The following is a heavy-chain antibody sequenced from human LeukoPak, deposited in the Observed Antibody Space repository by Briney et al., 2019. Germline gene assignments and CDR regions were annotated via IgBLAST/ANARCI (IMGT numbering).Heavy chain of an antibody. CDR1: GGTFSSYA. J-gene: IGHJ6*03. CDR3: ARSFGVVREGHYYYYYYMDV. CDR2: IIPIFGTA. V-gene: IGHV1-69*05. Sequence: ASVKVSCKASGGTFSSYAISWVRQAPGQGLEWMRGIIPIFGTANYAQKFQGRVTITTDESTSTAYMELSSLRSEDTAVYYCARSFGVVREGHYYYYYYMDVWGKGTTVTVSS. D-gene: IGHD3-3*01.